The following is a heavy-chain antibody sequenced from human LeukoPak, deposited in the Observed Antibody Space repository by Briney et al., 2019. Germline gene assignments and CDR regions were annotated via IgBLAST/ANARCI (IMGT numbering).Heavy chain of an antibody. J-gene: IGHJ4*02. CDR3: ARGVRKVAGTFSYYFDY. CDR1: GYTFTSYD. Sequence: ASVKVSCKASGYTFTSYDINWVRQATGQGLEWMGWMNPNSGNTGYAQKFQGRVTMTRNTSISTAYMELSSLRSEDTAVYYCARGVRKVAGTFSYYFDYWGQGTLVTVSS. D-gene: IGHD6-19*01. V-gene: IGHV1-8*01. CDR2: MNPNSGNT.